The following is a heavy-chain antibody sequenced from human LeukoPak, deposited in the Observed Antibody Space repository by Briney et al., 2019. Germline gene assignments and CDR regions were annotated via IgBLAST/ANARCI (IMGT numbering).Heavy chain of an antibody. CDR1: GFTFSSYA. V-gene: IGHV3-23*01. Sequence: GGSLRLSCAASGFTFSSYAMSWVRQAPGKGLEWVSAISGSGGGTYYADSVKGRFTISRDNSKNTLYLQMNSLRAEDTAVYYCAKISYCSGGSCYSENFNYYYGMDVWGQGTTVTVSS. CDR2: ISGSGGGT. CDR3: AKISYCSGGSCYSENFNYYYGMDV. J-gene: IGHJ6*02. D-gene: IGHD2-15*01.